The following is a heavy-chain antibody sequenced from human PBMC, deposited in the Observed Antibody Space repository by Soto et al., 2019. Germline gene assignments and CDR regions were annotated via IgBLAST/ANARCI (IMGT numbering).Heavy chain of an antibody. CDR3: ARDDYGGKRRGWFDP. CDR1: GFTFISYS. D-gene: IGHD4-17*01. Sequence: GGSLRLSCASSGFTFISYSMNWVRQAPGKGLEWVSSISSSSSYIYYADSVKGRFTISRDNAKNSLYLQMNSLRAEDTAVYYCARDDYGGKRRGWFDPWGQGTLVTVSS. V-gene: IGHV3-21*01. CDR2: ISSSSSYI. J-gene: IGHJ5*02.